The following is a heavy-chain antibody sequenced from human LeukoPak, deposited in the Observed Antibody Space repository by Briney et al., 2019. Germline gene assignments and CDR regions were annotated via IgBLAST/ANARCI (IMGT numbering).Heavy chain of an antibody. V-gene: IGHV1-18*01. J-gene: IGHJ4*02. Sequence: ASVKVSCKASGYTFSSYGISWVRQAPGQGLEWMGWTSAYNGNTNFAQRFQGRVTMTTDTSTSSAFMELRSLTSDDTAVYYCARVFSRAPGVGTAGDYFDYWGQGTLVTVSS. CDR3: ARVFSRAPGVGTAGDYFDY. CDR2: TSAYNGNT. CDR1: GYTFSSYG. D-gene: IGHD6-13*01.